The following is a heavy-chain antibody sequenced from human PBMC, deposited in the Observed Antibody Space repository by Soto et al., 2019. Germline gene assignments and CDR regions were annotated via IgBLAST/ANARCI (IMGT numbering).Heavy chain of an antibody. V-gene: IGHV4-34*01. D-gene: IGHD3-3*01. J-gene: IGHJ6*02. CDR2: INHSGST. Sequence: ETLSLTCAVYGGSFSGYYWSWIRQPPGKGLEWIGEINHSGSTNYNPSLKSRVTISVDTSKNQFSLKLSSVTAADTAVYYCARGYDFWSGYPVDYYYGMDVWGQGTTVTVSS. CDR1: GGSFSGYY. CDR3: ARGYDFWSGYPVDYYYGMDV.